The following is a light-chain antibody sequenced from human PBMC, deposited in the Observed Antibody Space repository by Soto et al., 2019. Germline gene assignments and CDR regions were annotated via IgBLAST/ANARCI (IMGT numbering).Light chain of an antibody. J-gene: IGLJ1*01. CDR2: DVS. Sequence: QSALTQPASVSGSPGQSITISCTGTSSDVGGDKYVSWYQQHPGKVPKLMIYDVSNRPSGVSNRFSGSKSGNTASLTISGLQAEDEAEYYCSLYTSSSTLLYVFGTGTQLTVL. CDR1: SSDVGGDKY. CDR3: SLYTSSSTLLYV. V-gene: IGLV2-14*01.